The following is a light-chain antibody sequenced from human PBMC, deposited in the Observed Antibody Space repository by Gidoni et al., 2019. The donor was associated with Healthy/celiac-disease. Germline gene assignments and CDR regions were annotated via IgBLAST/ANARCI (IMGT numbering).Light chain of an antibody. CDR1: QSVSSSY. CDR3: QQYGSSPVYT. CDR2: GAS. Sequence: EIVLAQSPGTLSLAPGESATPSCRASQSVSSSYLAWYQQKPGQAPRLLIYGASSRATGIPDRFSGSGSGTDFTLTISRLDPEDFAVYYCQQYGSSPVYTFGQGTKLEIK. V-gene: IGKV3-20*01. J-gene: IGKJ2*01.